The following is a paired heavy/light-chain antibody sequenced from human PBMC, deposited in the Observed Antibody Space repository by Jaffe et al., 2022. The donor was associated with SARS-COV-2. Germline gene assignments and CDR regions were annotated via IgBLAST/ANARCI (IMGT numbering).Heavy chain of an antibody. Sequence: EVQLVESGGDLVQPGGSLRLSCAASGFTFSNYWMHWVRQVPGKGPVWVSHIKTDGSRTNYADSVKGRFTISRDNAKNTLYLQMNSLRAEDTAVYYCAGGSYGWGVIEYWGQGTLVTVSS. V-gene: IGHV3-74*01. D-gene: IGHD3-10*01. CDR3: AGGSYGWGVIEY. CDR2: IKTDGSRT. CDR1: GFTFSNYW. J-gene: IGHJ4*02.
Light chain of an antibody. CDR1: QSISSY. J-gene: IGKJ1*01. Sequence: EIVMTQSPATLSVPPGERATLSCRASQSISSYLAWYQHKPGQAPRLLIYGASTRATGIPARFSGSGSGTDFTLTISSLQSEDFAVYYCQQYYNRPPWTLGQGTKVEIK. CDR2: GAS. CDR3: QQYYNRPPWT. V-gene: IGKV3-15*01.